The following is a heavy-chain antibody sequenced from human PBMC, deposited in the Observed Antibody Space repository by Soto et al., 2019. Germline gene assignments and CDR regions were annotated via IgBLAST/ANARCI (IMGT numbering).Heavy chain of an antibody. Sequence: EASVKVSCKASGYTFTSYGISWVRQAPGQGLEWMGWISACNGNTKYAQKLQGRVTMTTDTSTSTADMELNSLRPDDTAMYYCARDGVSSTEYTWNYGTYFDYWGQGALVTVSS. V-gene: IGHV1-18*01. CDR3: ARDGVSSTEYTWNYGTYFDY. D-gene: IGHD1-7*01. CDR1: GYTFTSYG. CDR2: ISACNGNT. J-gene: IGHJ4*02.